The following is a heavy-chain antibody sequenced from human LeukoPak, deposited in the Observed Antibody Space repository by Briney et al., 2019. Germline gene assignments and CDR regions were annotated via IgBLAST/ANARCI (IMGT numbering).Heavy chain of an antibody. V-gene: IGHV1-24*01. Sequence: ASVKVSCKVSGYTLTELSMHWVRQAPGKGLEWMGGFDPEDGETIYAQKFQGRVTMTEDTSTDTAYMELSSLRSEDTAVYYCARRHIDCSTTTCYVDYWGQGTLVTVSS. CDR2: FDPEDGET. CDR3: ARRHIDCSTTTCYVDY. J-gene: IGHJ4*02. CDR1: GYTLTELS. D-gene: IGHD2-2*01.